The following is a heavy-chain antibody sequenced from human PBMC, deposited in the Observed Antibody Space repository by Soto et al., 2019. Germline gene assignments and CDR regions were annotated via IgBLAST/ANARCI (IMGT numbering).Heavy chain of an antibody. V-gene: IGHV1-69*13. CDR1: GGTFSSYA. CDR2: IIPIFGTA. J-gene: IGHJ4*02. CDR3: ARGNLELRVEYYFDY. D-gene: IGHD1-7*01. Sequence: ASVKVSCKASGGTFSSYAISWVRQAPGQGLEWMGGIIPIFGTANYAQKFQGRVTITADESTSTAYMELSSLRSEDTAVYYCARGNLELRVEYYFDYWGQGTLVTVS.